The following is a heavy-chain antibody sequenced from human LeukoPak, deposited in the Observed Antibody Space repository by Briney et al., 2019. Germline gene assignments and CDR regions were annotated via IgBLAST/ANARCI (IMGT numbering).Heavy chain of an antibody. CDR1: GYSFTSYW. CDR3: ARRVFYSGSYYAAFDI. D-gene: IGHD1-26*01. V-gene: IGHV5-51*01. CDR2: IYPGGSDT. Sequence: GESLKISCKGSGYSFTSYWIGWVRQMPGKGLEWMGIIYPGGSDTKYSPSFQGQVTISADKSISTAYLQWSSLKASDTAMYYCARRVFYSGSYYAAFDIWGQGTMVTVSS. J-gene: IGHJ3*02.